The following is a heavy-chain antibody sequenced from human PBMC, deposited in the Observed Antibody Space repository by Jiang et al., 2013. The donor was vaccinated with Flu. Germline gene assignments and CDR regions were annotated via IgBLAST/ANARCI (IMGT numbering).Heavy chain of an antibody. V-gene: IGHV4-38-2*01. CDR3: AIISGDSGSYYWYFDL. Sequence: GPGLVKPSETLSLTCAVSGYSISSGYYWGWIRQPPGKGLEWIGSIYHSGSTYYNPSLKSRVTISVDTSKNQFSLKLSSVTAADTAVYYCAIISGDSGSYYWYFDLWGRGTLVTVSS. D-gene: IGHD1-26*01. J-gene: IGHJ2*01. CDR2: IYHSGST. CDR1: GYSISSGYY.